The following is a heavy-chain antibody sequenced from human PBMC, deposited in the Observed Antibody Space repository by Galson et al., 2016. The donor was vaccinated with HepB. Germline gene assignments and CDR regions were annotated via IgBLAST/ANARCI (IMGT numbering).Heavy chain of an antibody. J-gene: IGHJ4*02. Sequence: SETLSLTCTVSGGSISSYYWSWIRQPPGKGLEWIGYIYYSGSTNYNPSLKSRVTISVDTSKNQFSLKLSSVTAADTAVYYCAARVVNQMGDYFDYWGQGTLVTVSS. D-gene: IGHD3-3*01. V-gene: IGHV4-59*01. CDR2: IYYSGST. CDR1: GGSISSYY. CDR3: AARVVNQMGDYFDY.